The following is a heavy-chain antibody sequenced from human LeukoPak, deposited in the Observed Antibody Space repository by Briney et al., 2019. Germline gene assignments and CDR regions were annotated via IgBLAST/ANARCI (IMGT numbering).Heavy chain of an antibody. CDR1: GFTVSSNC. Sequence: GGSLRLSCAASGFTVSSNCMSRVRQAPGKGLEWVSFIYSGGSTYYEDSVKGRFTISRDNSKNTLYLQMNSLRAEDTAVYYCARRAGDYSHPYDYWGQGTLVTVSS. CDR2: IYSGGST. V-gene: IGHV3-53*01. D-gene: IGHD3-22*01. CDR3: ARRAGDYSHPYDY. J-gene: IGHJ4*02.